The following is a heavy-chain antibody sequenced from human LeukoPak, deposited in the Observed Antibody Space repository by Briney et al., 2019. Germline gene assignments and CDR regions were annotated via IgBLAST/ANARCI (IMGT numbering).Heavy chain of an antibody. D-gene: IGHD3-10*01. CDR1: GFTFSSYD. CDR2: IGPAGDT. V-gene: IGHV3-13*04. Sequence: GVSLRLSCAASGFTFSSYDMHWVRQATGKGLEWVSSIGPAGDTNYPGSVKGRFTISRENAKNSLYLQMNSLRAGDTAVYYCARLGALVRGVDYYYGMDVWGQGTTVTVSS. J-gene: IGHJ6*02. CDR3: ARLGALVRGVDYYYGMDV.